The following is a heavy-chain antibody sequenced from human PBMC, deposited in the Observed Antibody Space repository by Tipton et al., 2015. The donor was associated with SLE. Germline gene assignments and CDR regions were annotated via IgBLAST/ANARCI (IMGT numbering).Heavy chain of an antibody. J-gene: IGHJ4*02. CDR1: GGSISSSSYY. V-gene: IGHV4-39*07. D-gene: IGHD3-22*01. Sequence: LRLSCTVSGGSISSSSYYWGWIRQPPGKGLEWIGSIFYSGSTYYNPSLKSRVTISVDTSKNQFSLKLSSVTAADTAVYYCARISDDYYYDSSGLGHYFDYWGQGTLVTVSS. CDR2: IFYSGST. CDR3: ARISDDYYYDSSGLGHYFDY.